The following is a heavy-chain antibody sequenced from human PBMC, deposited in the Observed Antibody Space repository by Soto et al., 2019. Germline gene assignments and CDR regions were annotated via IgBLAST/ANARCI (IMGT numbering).Heavy chain of an antibody. CDR2: IWYDGSNK. CDR1: GFTFSSYG. CDR3: ARGDFWSGYYISPNWFDS. Sequence: QVQLVESGGGVVQPGRSLRLSCAASGFTFSSYGMHWVRQAPGKGLEWVAVIWYDGSNKYYADSVKGRFTISRDNSKNTLYLQMNSLRAEDTAVYYCARGDFWSGYYISPNWFDSWGQGTLVTVSS. V-gene: IGHV3-33*01. J-gene: IGHJ5*01. D-gene: IGHD3-3*01.